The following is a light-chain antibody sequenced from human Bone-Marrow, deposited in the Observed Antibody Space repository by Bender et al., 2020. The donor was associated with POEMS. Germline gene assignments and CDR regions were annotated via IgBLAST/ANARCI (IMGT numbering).Light chain of an antibody. Sequence: QSVLTQPPSASGTPGQRVTMSCSGGSSNIGAHAVNWYQHLPGTAPTLLIYSSHRRPSEVPDRFSGSRSGTSASLAISGLQSEDEADYYCAVWDDSRNGWVLGGGTKLTVL. V-gene: IGLV1-44*01. CDR3: AVWDDSRNGWV. CDR2: SSH. J-gene: IGLJ3*02. CDR1: SSNIGAHA.